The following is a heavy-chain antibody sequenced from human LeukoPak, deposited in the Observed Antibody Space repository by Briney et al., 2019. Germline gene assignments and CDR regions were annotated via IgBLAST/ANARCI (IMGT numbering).Heavy chain of an antibody. Sequence: SETLSLTCAVYGGSFSGYYWSRIRQPPGKGLEWLGEINHSGSPNYNPSLKSRVTISVDTSKNQFSLKLSSVTAADTAVYYCARNYYYDSSGSIYFNYWGQGTLVTVSS. D-gene: IGHD3-22*01. CDR3: ARNYYYDSSGSIYFNY. V-gene: IGHV4-34*01. CDR1: GGSFSGYY. CDR2: INHSGSP. J-gene: IGHJ4*02.